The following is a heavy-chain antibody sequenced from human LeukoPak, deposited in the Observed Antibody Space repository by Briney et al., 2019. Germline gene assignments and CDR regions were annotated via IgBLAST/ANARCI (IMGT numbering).Heavy chain of an antibody. J-gene: IGHJ4*02. Sequence: SVKVSCKASGYTFSNFGITWVRQAPGQGLEWMGRIIPILGIANYAQKFQGRVTITADKSTSTAYVELSSLRSEDTAVCYCARDPYYDILTGYIFDYWGQGTLVTVSS. CDR3: ARDPYYDILTGYIFDY. D-gene: IGHD3-9*01. V-gene: IGHV1-69*04. CDR2: IIPILGIA. CDR1: GYTFSNFG.